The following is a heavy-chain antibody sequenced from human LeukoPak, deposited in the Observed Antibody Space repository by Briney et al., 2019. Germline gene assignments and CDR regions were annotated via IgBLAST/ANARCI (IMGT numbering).Heavy chain of an antibody. V-gene: IGHV1-2*02. CDR2: INPNSGGT. J-gene: IGHJ6*03. CDR1: GYTFTGYY. D-gene: IGHD2-2*01. Sequence: APVKVSCKASGYTFTGYYMHWVRQAPGQGLEWMGWINPNSGGTNYAQKFQGRVTMTRDTSISTAYMELSRLRSDDTAVYYCARSTYQRGYMDVWGKGTTVTVSS. CDR3: ARSTYQRGYMDV.